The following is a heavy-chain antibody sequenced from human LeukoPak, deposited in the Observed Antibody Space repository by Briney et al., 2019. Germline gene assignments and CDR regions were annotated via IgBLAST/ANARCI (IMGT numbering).Heavy chain of an antibody. V-gene: IGHV3-33*01. Sequence: PGGSLRLSCAASGFTFSSYGMHWVRQAAGKGLEWVAVIWYDGSNKYNADSVKGRFTISRDNSKNTLYLQMNSLRAEDTAVYYCARDTPGTIYLDYWGQGTLVTVSS. CDR2: IWYDGSNK. CDR3: ARDTPGTIYLDY. D-gene: IGHD5-24*01. J-gene: IGHJ4*02. CDR1: GFTFSSYG.